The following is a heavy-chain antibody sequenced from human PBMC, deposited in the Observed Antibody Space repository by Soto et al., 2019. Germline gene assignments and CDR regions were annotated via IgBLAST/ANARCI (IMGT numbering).Heavy chain of an antibody. Sequence: SETLSLTCTVSGGSISSYYWSWIRQPPGKGLEWIGYIYYSGSTNYNPSLKSRVTISVDTSKNQFSLKLSSVTAADTAVYYCARDTDYGDYAYWGQGTLVTVSS. CDR1: GGSISSYY. J-gene: IGHJ4*02. D-gene: IGHD4-17*01. CDR3: ARDTDYGDYAY. CDR2: IYYSGST. V-gene: IGHV4-59*01.